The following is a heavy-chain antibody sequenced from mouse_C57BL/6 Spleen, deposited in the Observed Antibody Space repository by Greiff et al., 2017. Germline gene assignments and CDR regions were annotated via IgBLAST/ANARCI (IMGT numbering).Heavy chain of an antibody. J-gene: IGHJ1*03. CDR2: IYPGNSDT. D-gene: IGHD1-1*01. V-gene: IGHV1-5*01. CDR1: GYTFTSYW. Sequence: VQLQQSGTVLARPGASVKMSCKTSGYTFTSYWMHWVKQRPGQGLEWIGAIYPGNSDTSYNQKFKGKAKLTAVTSASTAYMELSSLTNEDTAVYYCTRTYGSTPFYFDVWGTGTTVTVSS. CDR3: TRTYGSTPFYFDV.